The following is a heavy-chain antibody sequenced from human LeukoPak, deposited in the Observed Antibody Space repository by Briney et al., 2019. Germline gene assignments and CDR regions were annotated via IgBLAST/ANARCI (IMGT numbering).Heavy chain of an antibody. CDR1: GYSFTSYW. CDR2: IYPGDSDT. CDR3: ARLATGHDYYGSGSYYTYFDY. V-gene: IGHV5-51*01. J-gene: IGHJ4*02. D-gene: IGHD3-10*01. Sequence: GESLKISCKGSGYSFTSYWIGWVRQMPGKGLEWMGIIYPGDSDTRYSPSFQGQVTISADKSISTAYLQWSSLKASDTAMYYCARLATGHDYYGSGSYYTYFDYWGQGTLVTASS.